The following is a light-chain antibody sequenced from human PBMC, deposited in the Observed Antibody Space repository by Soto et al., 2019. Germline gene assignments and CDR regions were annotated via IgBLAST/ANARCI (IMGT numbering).Light chain of an antibody. CDR2: VAS. V-gene: IGKV1-5*01. Sequence: DIQMTQSPSTLSASVGDRVTITCRASQTISTWLAWYQQKPGKAPNVLINVASTLRSGVPSRFSGSGSGTDFNLTISSLQPEDVATYYCQKYNSAPWTFGQGTKVDI. CDR1: QTISTW. J-gene: IGKJ1*01. CDR3: QKYNSAPWT.